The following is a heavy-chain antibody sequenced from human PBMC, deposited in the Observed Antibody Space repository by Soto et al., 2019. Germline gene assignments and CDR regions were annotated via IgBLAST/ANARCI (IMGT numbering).Heavy chain of an antibody. Sequence: QVQLVESGGGVVQPGRSLRLSCAASGFTFSSYAMHWVRQAPGKGLEWVAVISYDGSNKYYADSVKGRFTISRDNSKNTLYLQMNSLRGEDTAVYYCAREQRRKNIVVVVAATRRSYYYGMDVWGQGATVTVSS. CDR1: GFTFSSYA. J-gene: IGHJ6*01. CDR2: ISYDGSNK. CDR3: AREQRRKNIVVVVAATRRSYYYGMDV. V-gene: IGHV3-30-3*01. D-gene: IGHD2-15*01.